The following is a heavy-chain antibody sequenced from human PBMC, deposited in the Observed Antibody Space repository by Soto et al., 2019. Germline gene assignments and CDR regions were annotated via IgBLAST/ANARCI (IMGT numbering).Heavy chain of an antibody. V-gene: IGHV5-51*01. CDR1: GYGFANYW. CDR3: AGAPSHGWYQHFDF. D-gene: IGHD6-19*01. Sequence: GESLKISCEASGYGFANYWIGWVRQKPGKGLEWMGIIYPGDSDTRYSPSFQGHVTISADKSITTAYLQWSSLEASDTAIYYCAGAPSHGWYQHFDFWGQGTLVTVSS. J-gene: IGHJ4*02. CDR2: IYPGDSDT.